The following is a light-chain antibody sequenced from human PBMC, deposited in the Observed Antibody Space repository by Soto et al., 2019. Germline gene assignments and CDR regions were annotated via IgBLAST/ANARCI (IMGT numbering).Light chain of an antibody. J-gene: IGLJ1*01. Sequence: QSVLXQPASVSGSPGQSIAISCTGTSSDIGGYNYVSWYQQHPGKAPKLMIHDVTTRPSGVSDRFSGSKSGNTASLTISGLQAEDEADYYCTSYTTSNTLVFGAGTKVTVL. CDR2: DVT. V-gene: IGLV2-14*01. CDR3: TSYTTSNTLV. CDR1: SSDIGGYNY.